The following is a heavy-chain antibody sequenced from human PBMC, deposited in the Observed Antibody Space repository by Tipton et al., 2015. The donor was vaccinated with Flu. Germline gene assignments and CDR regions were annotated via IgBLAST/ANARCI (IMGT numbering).Heavy chain of an antibody. CDR1: GYSVTELS. V-gene: IGHV1-24*01. Sequence: QSGAEVKKPGASVKVACEVSGYSVTELSLHWVRQAPGKGLEWMGRFDPADGRPIYAQRFQDRVTMTEDTSSDTAYMELTSLRSEDTAVYYCATRRGGFGELGLPIDTFDLWGQGTMVIVSS. CDR3: ATRRGGFGELGLPIDTFDL. D-gene: IGHD3-10*01. J-gene: IGHJ3*01. CDR2: FDPADGRP.